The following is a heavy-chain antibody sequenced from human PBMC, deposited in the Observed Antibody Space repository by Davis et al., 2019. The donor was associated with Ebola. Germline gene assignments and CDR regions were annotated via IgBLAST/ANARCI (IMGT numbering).Heavy chain of an antibody. J-gene: IGHJ6*04. CDR3: ARDGGGRFDSSSSGGSYYYYYGMDV. CDR1: GFTFSSYD. CDR2: IGTAGDT. D-gene: IGHD6-6*01. Sequence: GESLKISCAASGFTFSSYDMHWVRQATGKGLEWVSAIGTAGDTYYPGSVKGRFTISRENAKNSLYLQMNSLRAGDTAVYYCARDGGGRFDSSSSGGSYYYYYGMDVWGKGTTVTVSS. V-gene: IGHV3-13*01.